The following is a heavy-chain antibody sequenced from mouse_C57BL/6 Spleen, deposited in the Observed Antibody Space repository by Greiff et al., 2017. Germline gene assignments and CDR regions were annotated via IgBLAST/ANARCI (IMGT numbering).Heavy chain of an antibody. V-gene: IGHV1-22*01. Sequence: EVQLQESGPELVKPGASVKMSCKASGYTFTDYNMHWVKQSHGKSLEWIGYINPNNGGTSYNQKFKGKATLTVNKSSSPAYMELRSLTSKASAVYYCARGAYYYAMDYWGEGASVTASS. CDR3: ARGAYYYAMDY. CDR1: GYTFTDYN. J-gene: IGHJ4*01. CDR2: INPNNGGT. D-gene: IGHD6-1*01.